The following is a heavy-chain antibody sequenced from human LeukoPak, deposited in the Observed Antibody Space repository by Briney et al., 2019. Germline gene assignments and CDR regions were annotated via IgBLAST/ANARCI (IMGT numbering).Heavy chain of an antibody. CDR2: ISWNSGSI. D-gene: IGHD5-18*01. V-gene: IGHV3-9*01. J-gene: IGHJ6*03. Sequence: GGSLRLSCAASGFTFDDYAMHWVRQAPGKGLEWVSGISWNSGSIGYADSVKGRFTISRDNAKNSLYLQMNSLRAEDTAVYYCARVEYSYGYEAGYYYYMDVWGKGTTVTVSS. CDR3: ARVEYSYGYEAGYYYYMDV. CDR1: GFTFDDYA.